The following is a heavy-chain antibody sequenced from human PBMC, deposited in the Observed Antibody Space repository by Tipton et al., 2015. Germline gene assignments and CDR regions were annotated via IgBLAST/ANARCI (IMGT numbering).Heavy chain of an antibody. CDR3: ARDLEHGMDV. V-gene: IGHV4-59*01. CDR1: GDSIHKYY. J-gene: IGHJ6*02. Sequence: TLSLTCTVSGDSIHKYYLTWIRQPPGRGLEWIGYIYHSASSNYNPSLKSRVTISLDTSKNQVSLTLNSVAAADTAVYYCARDLEHGMDVWGHGTTVTVSS. CDR2: IYHSASS. D-gene: IGHD5-24*01.